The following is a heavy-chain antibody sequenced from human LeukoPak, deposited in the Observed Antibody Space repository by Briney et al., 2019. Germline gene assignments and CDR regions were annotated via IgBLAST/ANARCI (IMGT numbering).Heavy chain of an antibody. V-gene: IGHV3-33*01. D-gene: IGHD3-22*01. J-gene: IGHJ4*02. CDR2: IWYDGSNK. CDR3: ARGKDYYDSSGYPFDY. Sequence: PGRSLRLSCAASGFTFSSYVMHWVRQAPGKGLEWVAVIWYDGSNKYYADSVKGRFTISRDNSKNTLYLQMNSLRAEDTAVYYCARGKDYYDSSGYPFDYWGQGTLVTVSS. CDR1: GFTFSSYV.